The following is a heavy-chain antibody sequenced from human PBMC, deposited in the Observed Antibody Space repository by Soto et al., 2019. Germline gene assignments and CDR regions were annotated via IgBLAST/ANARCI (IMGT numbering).Heavy chain of an antibody. CDR3: ARSLPTYYYGSGSYPNFDY. D-gene: IGHD3-10*01. CDR2: SFPIVGTA. CDR1: GGTFSSYA. Sequence: QVQLVQSGAEVKKPGSSVKVSCKASGGTFSSYAISWVRQAPGQGLEWMGGSFPIVGTANYAQKFQGRGTITADESTSTAYMELRSLRSEDTAVYYCARSLPTYYYGSGSYPNFDYWGQGTLVTVSS. V-gene: IGHV1-69*01. J-gene: IGHJ4*02.